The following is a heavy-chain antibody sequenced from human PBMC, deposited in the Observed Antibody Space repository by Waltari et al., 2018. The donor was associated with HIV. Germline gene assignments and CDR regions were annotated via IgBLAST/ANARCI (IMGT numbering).Heavy chain of an antibody. CDR1: GYSFTDYP. Sequence: QVRLVQSGAEVKKPGASVKVSCMASGYSFTDYPMTWVRQVSGQGLEWMGRVHPNTGDAQDGEKCLGRVLLTWATYSSTAYMEIKSLKSDDTAVYYCARDHSRGKMDVWGQGP. CDR3: ARDHSRGKMDV. V-gene: IGHV1-2*02. J-gene: IGHJ6*02. CDR2: VHPNTGDA.